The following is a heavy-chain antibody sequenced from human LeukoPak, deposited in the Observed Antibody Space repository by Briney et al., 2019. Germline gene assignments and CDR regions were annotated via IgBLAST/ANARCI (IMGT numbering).Heavy chain of an antibody. CDR1: GFTFSGSA. Sequence: PGGSLRLSCAASGFTFSGSAMHWVRQASEKGLEWVGRIRSKANSYATAYAASVKGRFTISRDDSKNTAYLQMNSLKTEDTAVYYYVIAVAGTRYFDYWGQGTLVTVSS. CDR3: VIAVAGTRYFDY. J-gene: IGHJ4*02. CDR2: IRSKANSYAT. D-gene: IGHD6-19*01. V-gene: IGHV3-73*01.